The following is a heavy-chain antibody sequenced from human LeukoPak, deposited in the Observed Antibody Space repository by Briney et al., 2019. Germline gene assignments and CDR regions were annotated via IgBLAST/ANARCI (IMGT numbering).Heavy chain of an antibody. V-gene: IGHV4-39*07. CDR2: IYYSGST. D-gene: IGHD3-10*01. J-gene: IGHJ6*02. CDR1: GGSISSSSYY. Sequence: SETLSLTCTVSGGSISSSSYYWGWIRQPPGKGLEWIGSIYYSGSTYYNPFLKSRVTISVDTSKNQFSLKLSSVTAADTAVYYCARKRDYYGSDYGMDVWGQGTTVTVSS. CDR3: ARKRDYYGSDYGMDV.